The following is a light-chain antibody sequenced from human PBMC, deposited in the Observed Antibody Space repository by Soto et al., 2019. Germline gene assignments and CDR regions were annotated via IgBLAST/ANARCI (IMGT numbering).Light chain of an antibody. CDR2: AAS. CDR1: QSVRSN. J-gene: IGKJ1*01. CDR3: QQYTNRPRT. Sequence: EIVMTQSPATLSVSPGEWATLSCRASQSVRSNLAWYQQRPGQGPRLLIYAASTRATGIPARFSGGGSGTEFTLIIDSLQSEDFAVYYCQQYTNRPRTFGQGTKVEIK. V-gene: IGKV3-15*01.